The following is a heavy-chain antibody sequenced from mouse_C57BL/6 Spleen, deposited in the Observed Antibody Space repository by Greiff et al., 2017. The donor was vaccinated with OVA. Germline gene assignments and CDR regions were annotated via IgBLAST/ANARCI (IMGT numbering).Heavy chain of an antibody. CDR1: GYSFTDYN. CDR2: INPNYGTT. CDR3: ARGYYGSSGTFDY. D-gene: IGHD1-1*01. V-gene: IGHV1-39*01. Sequence: VHVKQSGPELVKPGASVKISCKASGYSFTDYNMNWVKQSTGKSLEWIGVINPNYGTTSYNQKFKGKATLTVDQSSSTAYMQLNSLTSEDSAVYYCARGYYGSSGTFDYWGQGTTLTVSS. J-gene: IGHJ2*01.